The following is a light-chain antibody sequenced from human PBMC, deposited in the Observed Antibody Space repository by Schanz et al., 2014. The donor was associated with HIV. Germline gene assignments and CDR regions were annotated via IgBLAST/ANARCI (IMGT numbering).Light chain of an antibody. CDR3: HQYATSAWT. V-gene: IGKV1-5*03. CDR1: QTIGRL. CDR2: QAS. J-gene: IGKJ1*01. Sequence: IQMTQSPSTVSASVGDRVTITCRASQTIGRLLAWYQQRPGRAPNLLIYQASALETGVPSRFSGSGSGTEFTLTISGLQPDDFATYYCHQYATSAWTFGQGTKVEIK.